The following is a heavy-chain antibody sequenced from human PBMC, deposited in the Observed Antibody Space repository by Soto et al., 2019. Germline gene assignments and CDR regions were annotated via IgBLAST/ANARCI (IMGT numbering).Heavy chain of an antibody. Sequence: GGSLRLSCAASGFSFSSYSMNWVRQAPGKGLEWVSSISSSSSYIYYADSVKGRFTISRDNAKNSLYLQMNSLKIEDTAVFYCAADIVCTGSYWGQGTLVTVPS. J-gene: IGHJ4*02. D-gene: IGHD5-12*01. CDR1: GFSFSSYS. CDR3: AADIVCTGSY. V-gene: IGHV3-21*04. CDR2: ISSSSSYI.